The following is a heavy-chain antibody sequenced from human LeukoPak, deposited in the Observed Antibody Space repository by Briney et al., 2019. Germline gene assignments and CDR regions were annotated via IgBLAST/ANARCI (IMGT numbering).Heavy chain of an antibody. V-gene: IGHV1-46*01. CDR1: GYTFTMYY. D-gene: IGHD6-6*01. CDR3: ARDRKIASRPGYYFDY. CDR2: INPSGGST. J-gene: IGHJ4*02. Sequence: ASVTVSCTASGYTFTMYYMHWVGQAPGQGLEWMGIINPSGGSTSYAQKFQGRVPMTRHLSTSTVSTELSSLSSEDTAVYYCARDRKIASRPGYYFDYWGQGTLVTVSS.